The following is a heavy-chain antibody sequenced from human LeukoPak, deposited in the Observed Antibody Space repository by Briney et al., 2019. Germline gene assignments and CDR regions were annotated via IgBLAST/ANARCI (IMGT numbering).Heavy chain of an antibody. CDR1: GFTFSDHY. CDR3: AREGSIAAAGRGYYYYGMDV. J-gene: IGHJ6*02. D-gene: IGHD6-13*01. Sequence: GGSLRLSCAASGFTFSDHYMDWVRQAPGKGLEWVGRSRNKANSYTTEYAASVKGRFTISRDDSENSLYLQMNSLKTEDTAVYYCAREGSIAAAGRGYYYYGMDVWGQGTTVTVSS. CDR2: SRNKANSYTT. V-gene: IGHV3-72*01.